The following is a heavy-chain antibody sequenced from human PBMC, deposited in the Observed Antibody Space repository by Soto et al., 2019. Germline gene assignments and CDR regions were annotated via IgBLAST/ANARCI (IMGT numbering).Heavy chain of an antibody. V-gene: IGHV1-2*04. J-gene: IGHJ6*02. CDR3: ARDPSGKAYGMDV. D-gene: IGHD1-26*01. Sequence: ASVKVSCKTSGYTFTAYYIHWVRQAPGQGLEWMGWINPNSGGTNYAQKFQDWVILTRDTSISTAYMELSRLRSDDTAVYYCARDPSGKAYGMDVWGQGTTVTVS. CDR2: INPNSGGT. CDR1: GYTFTAYY.